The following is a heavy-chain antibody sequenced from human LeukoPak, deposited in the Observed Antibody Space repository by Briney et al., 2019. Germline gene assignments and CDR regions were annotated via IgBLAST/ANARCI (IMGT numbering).Heavy chain of an antibody. CDR2: ITHRGSI. Sequence: PSETLSLTCVVFGGXFSGHFYSWIRQSPGKGLEWIGEITHRGSINYNPSLKSRAALSVDTSKNQFSLKLTSVTAADIGVYYCARALAAAVINWGQGTLVTVSS. CDR1: GGXFSGHF. D-gene: IGHD6-13*01. CDR3: ARALAAAVIN. V-gene: IGHV4-34*01. J-gene: IGHJ1*01.